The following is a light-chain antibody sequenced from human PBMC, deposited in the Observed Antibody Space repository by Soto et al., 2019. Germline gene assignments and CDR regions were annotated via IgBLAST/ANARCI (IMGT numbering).Light chain of an antibody. V-gene: IGKV3-20*01. CDR3: QHYGSSIYT. Sequence: ENGLTQSPGTLSLSPGERATLSCRASHSVDSSYLAWYQQKPCQAPRLLIYGTSSRATGIPDRFSGSGSGTDFSLTINKLAPEDFAVYYCQHYGSSIYTFGQGTKLEIK. CDR2: GTS. CDR1: HSVDSSY. J-gene: IGKJ2*01.